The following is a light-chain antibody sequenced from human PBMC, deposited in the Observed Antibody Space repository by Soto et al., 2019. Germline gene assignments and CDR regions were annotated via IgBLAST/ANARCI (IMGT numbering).Light chain of an antibody. CDR3: QQYGSSPPGT. CDR1: QSVLYSSNNKNF. Sequence: DIVMTQSPDSLAVSLGERATINCKSSQSVLYSSNNKNFLAWYQQKPGQPPKLLIYWASTRESGVPDRFSGSGSGTDFTLTISRLEPEDFAVYYCQQYGSSPPGTFGQGNKVDIK. V-gene: IGKV4-1*01. CDR2: WAS. J-gene: IGKJ1*01.